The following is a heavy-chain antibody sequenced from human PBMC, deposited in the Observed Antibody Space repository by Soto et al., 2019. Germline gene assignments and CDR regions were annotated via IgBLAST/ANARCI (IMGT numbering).Heavy chain of an antibody. CDR2: IYWDDDK. CDR1: GFSLSTSGVG. V-gene: IGHV2-5*02. D-gene: IGHD3-9*01. J-gene: IGHJ4*02. Sequence: QITLKESGPTLVKPTQTLTLTCTFSGFSLSTSGVGVGWIRQPPGKALEWLALIYWDDDKRYSPSLKSRLTXPXXTSKNQVVLTMTNMDPVDTATYYCAHRNFDWLFDYWGQGTLVTVSS. CDR3: AHRNFDWLFDY.